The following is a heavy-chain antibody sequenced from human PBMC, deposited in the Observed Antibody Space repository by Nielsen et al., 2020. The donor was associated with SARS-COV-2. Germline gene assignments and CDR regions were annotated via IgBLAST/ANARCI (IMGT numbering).Heavy chain of an antibody. V-gene: IGHV3-48*03. CDR3: ARDFRGWFDP. CDR2: ISSSGSTI. J-gene: IGHJ5*02. Sequence: VRQAPGKGLEWVSYISSSGSTIYYADSVKGRFTISRDNAKNSLYLQMNSLRAEDTAVYYCARDFRGWFDPWGQGTLVTVSS.